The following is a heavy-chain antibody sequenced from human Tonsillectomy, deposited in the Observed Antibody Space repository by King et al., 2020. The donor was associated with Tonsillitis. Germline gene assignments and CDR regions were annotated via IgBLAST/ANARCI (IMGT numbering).Heavy chain of an antibody. V-gene: IGHV3-74*01. D-gene: IGHD2-2*01. CDR2: VNSDESIT. Sequence: VQLVESGGGLVQPGWSLRLSCAASGFTFSNYWMYWGRQAPGKVLGWVSRVNSDESITDYAAPVKGRFTNSRDNPKKTLYMEMNSLCAEDTAVYYCSRPGGVYCSSTTCYDYFDYWGQGTLVTVSS. CDR1: GFTFSNYW. CDR3: SRPGGVYCSSTTCYDYFDY. J-gene: IGHJ4*02.